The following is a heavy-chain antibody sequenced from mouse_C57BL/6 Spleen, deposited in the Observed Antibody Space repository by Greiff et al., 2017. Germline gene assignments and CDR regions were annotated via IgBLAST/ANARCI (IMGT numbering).Heavy chain of an antibody. CDR3: ARKTVYDGYSWFAY. D-gene: IGHD2-3*01. Sequence: QVQLQQSGAELVKPGASVKISCKASGYAFSSYWMNWVKQRPGKGLEWIGQIYPGDGDTNYNGKFKGKATLTADKSSSTAYMQLSSLTSEDSAVYFCARKTVYDGYSWFAYWGQGTLVTVST. V-gene: IGHV1-80*01. CDR1: GYAFSSYW. J-gene: IGHJ3*01. CDR2: IYPGDGDT.